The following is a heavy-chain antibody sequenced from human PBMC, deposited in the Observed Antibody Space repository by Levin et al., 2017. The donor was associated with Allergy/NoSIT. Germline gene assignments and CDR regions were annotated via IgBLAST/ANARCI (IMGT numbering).Heavy chain of an antibody. J-gene: IGHJ3*02. V-gene: IGHV4-61*01. D-gene: IGHD3-10*01. CDR1: GDSVTSGPYN. Sequence: SETLSLTCTVSGDSVTSGPYNWNWIRQSPGKGLEWIGYIHVSGSTNYNPSLKSRVTISIDTPKNQFSLKVTSVNAADTAVYYCTRDYYGSGRSWVAFDIWGQGTMVTVSS. CDR3: TRDYYGSGRSWVAFDI. CDR2: IHVSGST.